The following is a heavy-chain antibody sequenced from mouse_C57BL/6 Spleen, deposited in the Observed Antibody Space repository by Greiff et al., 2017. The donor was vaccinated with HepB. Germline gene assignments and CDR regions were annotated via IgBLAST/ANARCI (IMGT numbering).Heavy chain of an antibody. CDR2: INPNNGGT. V-gene: IGHV1-22*01. D-gene: IGHD2-3*01. J-gene: IGHJ3*01. CDR3: ASYDGYYPAWFAY. Sequence: DVKLQESGPELVKPGASVKMSCKASGYTFTDYNMHWVKQSHGKSLEWIGYINPNNGGTSYNQKFKGKATLTVNTSSSTAYMELRSLTSEASAVYYCASYDGYYPAWFAYWGQGTLVTVSA. CDR1: GYTFTDYN.